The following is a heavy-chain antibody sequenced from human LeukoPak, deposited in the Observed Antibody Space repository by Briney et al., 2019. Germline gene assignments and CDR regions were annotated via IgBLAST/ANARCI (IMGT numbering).Heavy chain of an antibody. CDR1: GGTFSSYA. J-gene: IGHJ3*02. CDR2: IIPIFGTA. Sequence: SVKVSCKASGGTFSSYAISWVRLAPGQGLEWMGGIIPIFGTANYAQKFQGRVTITTDESTSTAYMELSSLRSEDTAVYYCARVLGITGTVVDAFDTWGQGTMATISS. CDR3: ARVLGITGTVVDAFDT. V-gene: IGHV1-69*05. D-gene: IGHD1-7*01.